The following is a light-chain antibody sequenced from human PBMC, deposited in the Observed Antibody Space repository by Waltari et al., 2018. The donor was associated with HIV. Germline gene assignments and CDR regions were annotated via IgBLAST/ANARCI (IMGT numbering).Light chain of an antibody. CDR2: EVS. CDR3: SSYTSSSTLGVV. V-gene: IGLV2-14*01. J-gene: IGLJ2*01. CDR1: SSDVGCYNY. Sequence: QSALTQPASVSGSPGQSITIPCTGPSSDVGCYNYFPWYQQHPGKAPKLMIYEVSNRPSGVSNRFSGSKSGNTASLTISGLQAEDEADYYCSSYTSSSTLGVVFGGGTKLTVL.